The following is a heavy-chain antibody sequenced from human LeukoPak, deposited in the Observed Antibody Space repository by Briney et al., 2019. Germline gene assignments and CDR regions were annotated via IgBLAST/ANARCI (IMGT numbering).Heavy chain of an antibody. CDR2: ISSSSSYI. D-gene: IGHD1-1*01. Sequence: GGSLRLSCAASGFTFSSYSMNWVRQAPGKGLEWVSSISSSSSYIYYADSLKGRFTISRDNAKNSLYLQMSSLRAEDTALYYCARDSGQFDYWGQGTLVTVSS. CDR1: GFTFSSYS. CDR3: ARDSGQFDY. J-gene: IGHJ4*02. V-gene: IGHV3-21*01.